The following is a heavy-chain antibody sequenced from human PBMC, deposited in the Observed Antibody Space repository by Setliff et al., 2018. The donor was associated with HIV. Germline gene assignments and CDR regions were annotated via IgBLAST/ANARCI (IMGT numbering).Heavy chain of an antibody. CDR1: GFTFSSYG. CDR2: IRYDGNNK. J-gene: IGHJ4*02. Sequence: GGSLRLSCAASGFTFSSYGMHWVRQAPGKGLEWVAFIRYDGNNKYYADSVMGRFTISRDNSKNTLYLQMNSLRAEDTAVYYCATRSSYSSDWHEYYFDYWDQGTLVTVSS. V-gene: IGHV3-30*02. D-gene: IGHD6-19*01. CDR3: ATRSSYSSDWHEYYFDY.